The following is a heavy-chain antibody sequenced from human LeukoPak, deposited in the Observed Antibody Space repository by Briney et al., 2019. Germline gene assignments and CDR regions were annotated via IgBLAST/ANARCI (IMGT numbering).Heavy chain of an antibody. Sequence: ASVNVSCKASGYTFTNYYIHWMRQAPGQGLERMGIINPSGGTTSYAQKFLGRITMTRDTSTSTVYMELNSLKTKDTAVYYCARELVMVVAATGVGNWFDPWGQGTLVTVSS. CDR3: ARELVMVVAATGVGNWFDP. V-gene: IGHV1-46*01. CDR1: GYTFTNYY. D-gene: IGHD2-15*01. J-gene: IGHJ5*02. CDR2: INPSGGTT.